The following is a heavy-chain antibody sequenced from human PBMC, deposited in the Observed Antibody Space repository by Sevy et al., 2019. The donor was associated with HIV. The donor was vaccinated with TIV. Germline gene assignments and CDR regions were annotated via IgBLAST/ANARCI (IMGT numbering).Heavy chain of an antibody. D-gene: IGHD3-22*01. Sequence: GGSLRHSCAASGFSFSTYWMHWVRQAPGKGLEWVANIKQDESEKYYVASVKGRFTISRDNAKNSVYLEMNSLRPEDTAIYDCAKGNSGSFDYWGQGTLVTVSS. CDR2: IKQDESEK. V-gene: IGHV3-7*01. J-gene: IGHJ4*02. CDR3: AKGNSGSFDY. CDR1: GFSFSTYW.